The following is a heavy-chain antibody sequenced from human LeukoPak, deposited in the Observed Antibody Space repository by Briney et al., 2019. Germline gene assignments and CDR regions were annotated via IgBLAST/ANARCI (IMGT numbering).Heavy chain of an antibody. CDR3: ARNSSRDCGGTNCYAGGWLGT. V-gene: IGHV4-39*01. Sequence: SETLSLTCTVSGASIKRGTDYWVWMRQPPGKQLERIGSIYFSGSTHYNPSLKTRLAMSVDTPNNQFSLNLHSVTAEDTAIYYCARNSSRDCGGTNCYAGGWLGTWGQGMLVTVSS. J-gene: IGHJ5*02. CDR2: IYFSGST. D-gene: IGHD2-2*01. CDR1: GASIKRGTDY.